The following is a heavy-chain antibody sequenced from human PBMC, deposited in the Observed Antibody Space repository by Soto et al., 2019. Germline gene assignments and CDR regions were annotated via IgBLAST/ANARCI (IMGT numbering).Heavy chain of an antibody. CDR3: TKDVVVGATTGLGDYYYYYGMDV. CDR1: GSTFSSYG. CDR2: ISYDGSNK. D-gene: IGHD1-26*01. Sequence: GGSLRLSPAAPGSTFSSYGMHWVRQGPGKGLERVAVISYDGSNKYYADSVKGRFTISRDNSKNTLYLQMNSMRAEDTAVYYCTKDVVVGATTGLGDYYYYYGMDVWGQGTTVTVSS. V-gene: IGHV3-30*18. J-gene: IGHJ6*02.